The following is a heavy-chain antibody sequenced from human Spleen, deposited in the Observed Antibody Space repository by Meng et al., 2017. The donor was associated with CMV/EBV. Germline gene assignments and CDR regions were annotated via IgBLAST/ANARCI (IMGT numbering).Heavy chain of an antibody. D-gene: IGHD3-22*01. V-gene: IGHV3-30*02. CDR1: GFTFSDYG. J-gene: IGHJ4*02. Sequence: GESLKTSCAASGFTFSDYGMHWVRQAPGKGLEWVAFIRYDGINRYYADSVKGRFTISRDNSKNTLYLQVNSLRPEDTAVYYCAKDSGYYDTSGFWGYFDSWGQGTLVTVSS. CDR2: IRYDGINR. CDR3: AKDSGYYDTSGFWGYFDS.